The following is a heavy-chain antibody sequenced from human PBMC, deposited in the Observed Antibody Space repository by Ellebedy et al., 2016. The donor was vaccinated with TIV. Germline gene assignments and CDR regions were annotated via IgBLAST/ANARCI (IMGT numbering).Heavy chain of an antibody. Sequence: GSLRLXXTVSGASIRDYYCVWVRQAPGKGLEFIGYTHSSGSTTYDPSLKSRVTISLDTSENQFSLKLNSVTAADTAVYYCARGVVGATPVYWGPGTLVTVSS. CDR3: ARGVVGATPVY. D-gene: IGHD1-26*01. CDR1: GASIRDYY. J-gene: IGHJ4*02. V-gene: IGHV4-59*01. CDR2: THSSGST.